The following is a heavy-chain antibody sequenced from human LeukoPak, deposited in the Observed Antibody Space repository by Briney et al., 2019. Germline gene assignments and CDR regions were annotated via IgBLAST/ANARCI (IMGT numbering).Heavy chain of an antibody. V-gene: IGHV4-59*12. CDR2: IYYSGST. Sequence: SETLSLTCTVSGGSMSSYYWSWIRQPPGKGLEWIGYIYYSGSTNYNPSLKSRVTISVDTSKNQFTLRLSSVTAADTAVYYCARRGAYYDILTGYRRKDAFDIWGQGTMVTVSS. CDR3: ARRGAYYDILTGYRRKDAFDI. J-gene: IGHJ3*02. D-gene: IGHD3-9*01. CDR1: GGSMSSYY.